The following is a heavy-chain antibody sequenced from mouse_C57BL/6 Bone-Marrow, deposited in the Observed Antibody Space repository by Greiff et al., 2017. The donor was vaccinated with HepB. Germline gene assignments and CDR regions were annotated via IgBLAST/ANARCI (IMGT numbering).Heavy chain of an antibody. CDR1: GYSITSGYY. CDR3: GGFAY. CDR2: ISYDGSN. Sequence: EVKLQESGPGLVKPSQSLSLTCSVTGYSITSGYYWNWIRQFPGNKLEWMGHISYDGSNHYNPSLKNRISITRDTSKNQFFLKLNSVTTEDTATYYCGGFAYWGQGTLVTVSA. J-gene: IGHJ3*01. V-gene: IGHV3-6*01.